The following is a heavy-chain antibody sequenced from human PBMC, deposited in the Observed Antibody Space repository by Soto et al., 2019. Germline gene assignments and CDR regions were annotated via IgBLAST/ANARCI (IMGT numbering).Heavy chain of an antibody. V-gene: IGHV3-21*01. CDR1: GFTFSSYS. CDR3: AREQSSGWLDY. CDR2: ISSSSSYI. D-gene: IGHD6-19*01. J-gene: IGHJ4*02. Sequence: EVQLVESGGGLVKPGGSLKLSCAASGFTFSSYSMNWVRQAPGKGLEWVSSISSSSSYIYYADSVKGRFTISRDNDKNSLYLQMNGLRAEDTAVYYWAREQSSGWLDYWGQGTLVTVSS.